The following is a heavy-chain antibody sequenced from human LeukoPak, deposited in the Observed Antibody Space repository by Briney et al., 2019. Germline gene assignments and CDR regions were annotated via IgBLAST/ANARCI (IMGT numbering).Heavy chain of an antibody. CDR2: ISYDGSDK. D-gene: IGHD1-1*01. V-gene: IGHV3-30*18. CDR1: GFTFSGYG. J-gene: IGHJ4*02. Sequence: PGGSLRLSCAASGFTFSGYGMHWVRRAPGKGLEWVAVISYDGSDKYYTDSVKGRFTIPRDNSENTLYLQMNSLRTEDTAVYYCAKDKVERYYIDYWGQGTLVTVSS. CDR3: AKDKVERYYIDY.